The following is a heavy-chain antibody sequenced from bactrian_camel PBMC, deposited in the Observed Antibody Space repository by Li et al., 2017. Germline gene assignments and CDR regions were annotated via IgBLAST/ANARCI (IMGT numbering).Heavy chain of an antibody. V-gene: IGHV3S63*01. D-gene: IGHD7*01. CDR2: TIDSEGSA. Sequence: HVQLVESGGGSVQAGGSLRLSCTGSGFTFNDDDMGWFRQAPGNECELVSTIDSEGSAYYADSVKGRFTISLDSAKNTVYLQMDDLKPEDSAMYYCAAPRLKQRCGNWGAYNHWGQGTQVTVS. J-gene: IGHJ4*01. CDR3: AAPRLKQRCGNWGAYNH. CDR1: GFTFNDDD.